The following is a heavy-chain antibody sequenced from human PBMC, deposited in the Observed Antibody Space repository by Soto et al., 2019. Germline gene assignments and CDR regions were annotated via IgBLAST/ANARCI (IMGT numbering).Heavy chain of an antibody. CDR1: GGSLNNYN. V-gene: IGHV4-4*07. D-gene: IGHD2-2*01. CDR3: ARERTYQMFGDDALDF. Sequence: LSLTCTVSGGSLNNYNWNWIRQSAGTGLEWIGRIYSSGKTYYNPSLKSRVTLSLDMLNNQISLKVTSVTAADTAMYYCARERTYQMFGDDALDFWGLGTMVTVSS. CDR2: IYSSGKT. J-gene: IGHJ3*01.